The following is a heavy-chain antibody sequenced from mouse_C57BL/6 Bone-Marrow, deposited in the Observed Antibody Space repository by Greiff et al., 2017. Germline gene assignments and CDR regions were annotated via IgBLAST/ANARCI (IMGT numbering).Heavy chain of an antibody. V-gene: IGHV1-69*01. J-gene: IGHJ2*01. CDR1: GSTFTSYW. D-gene: IGHD2-1*01. CDR3: ARSIGLIYYGNSYYFDY. CDR2: LDPSDGYA. Sequence: QVQLKQPGSELVLPGASVKLSCKASGSTFTSYWMHWVKQMPGQGLDWIGELDPSDGYAIYNQKFIGKFTLPVDKSSSTDYMQISSLTSEDSAVYYCARSIGLIYYGNSYYFDYWGQGTTLTGAS.